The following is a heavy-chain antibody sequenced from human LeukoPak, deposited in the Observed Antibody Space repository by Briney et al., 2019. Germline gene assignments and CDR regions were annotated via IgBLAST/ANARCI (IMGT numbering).Heavy chain of an antibody. J-gene: IGHJ3*02. Sequence: ASVKVSCKASGYTFTSYGISWVRQAPGQGLEWVGWISAYNGNTNYAQKLQGRVTMTTDTSTSTAYMELRSLRSDDTAVYYCASTRVYSGYEVNDAFDIWGQGTMVTVSS. D-gene: IGHD5-12*01. CDR3: ASTRVYSGYEVNDAFDI. V-gene: IGHV1-18*01. CDR2: ISAYNGNT. CDR1: GYTFTSYG.